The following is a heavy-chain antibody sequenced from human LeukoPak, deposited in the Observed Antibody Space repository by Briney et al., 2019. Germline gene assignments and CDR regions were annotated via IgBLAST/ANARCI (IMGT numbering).Heavy chain of an antibody. CDR3: ASLSTSPSIGDY. V-gene: IGHV3-21*01. D-gene: IGHD2/OR15-2a*01. CDR2: ITSSSSYI. CDR1: GFTFSTYS. Sequence: GGSLGLSCAASGFTFSTYSMNWVRQAPGKGLEWVSSITSSSSYIYYADSVKGRFNISRDNAKNSLYLQMNSLTADDTALYYCASLSTSPSIGDYWGQGTLVTVSS. J-gene: IGHJ4*02.